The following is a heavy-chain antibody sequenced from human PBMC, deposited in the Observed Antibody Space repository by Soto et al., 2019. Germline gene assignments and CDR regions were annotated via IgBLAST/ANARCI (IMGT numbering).Heavy chain of an antibody. V-gene: IGHV3-48*03. Sequence: EVQLVESGGGLVQPGGSLRLSCAASGFTFSSYEMNWVRQAPGKGLEWVAYISSSGSSIYYADSVKGRFTISRDNAKNSLYLQMNSLRAEDTAVYYCARGVLYYYDSSGYPHWFDPWGQGTLVTVSS. D-gene: IGHD3-22*01. CDR3: ARGVLYYYDSSGYPHWFDP. J-gene: IGHJ5*02. CDR2: ISSSGSSI. CDR1: GFTFSSYE.